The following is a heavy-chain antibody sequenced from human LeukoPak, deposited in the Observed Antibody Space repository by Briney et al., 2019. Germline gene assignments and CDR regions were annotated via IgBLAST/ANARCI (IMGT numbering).Heavy chain of an antibody. J-gene: IGHJ4*02. D-gene: IGHD1-26*01. Sequence: GGSLRLSCAASGFTFSSYWMHWVRQAPGKGLVWVSRINSDGSSTSYADSVKGRFTISRDDAKNTLYLQMNGLRAEDTAVYYCARGDESGSYSYWGQGTLVTVSS. V-gene: IGHV3-74*01. CDR1: GFTFSSYW. CDR2: INSDGSST. CDR3: ARGDESGSYSY.